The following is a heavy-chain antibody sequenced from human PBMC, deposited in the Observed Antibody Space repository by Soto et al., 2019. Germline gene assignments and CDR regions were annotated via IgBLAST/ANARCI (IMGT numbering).Heavy chain of an antibody. D-gene: IGHD6-13*01. V-gene: IGHV1-69*01. Sequence: QVQLVQSGAEVKKPGSSVKVSCKASGGTFSSYAISWVRQAPGQGLEWMGGIIPIFGTANYAQKFQGRVTITADEATSTAYLDLSRLRSEDTAVYYCARVGSSWKNWFAPWGQGTLVTVSS. J-gene: IGHJ5*02. CDR1: GGTFSSYA. CDR3: ARVGSSWKNWFAP. CDR2: IIPIFGTA.